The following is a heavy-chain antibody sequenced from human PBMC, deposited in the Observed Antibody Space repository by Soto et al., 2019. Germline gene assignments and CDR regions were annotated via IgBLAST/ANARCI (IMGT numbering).Heavy chain of an antibody. Sequence: KKPVASVKVSCKASGYTFSDYYLHWLRQAPGQGLGWMGWISPKSGGTHYAPKFEGRVTLTTDTSISTAFMELSRLTSDDTAVYYCARGPRTQLWFPNVYWGQGTLVTVSS. CDR2: ISPKSGGT. CDR1: GYTFSDYY. D-gene: IGHD5-18*01. V-gene: IGHV1-2*02. CDR3: ARGPRTQLWFPNVY. J-gene: IGHJ4*02.